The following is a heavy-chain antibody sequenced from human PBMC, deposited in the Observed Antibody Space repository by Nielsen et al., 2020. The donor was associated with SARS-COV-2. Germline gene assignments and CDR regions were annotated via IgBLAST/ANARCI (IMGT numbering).Heavy chain of an antibody. V-gene: IGHV5-10-1*01. CDR2: IDPSDSYT. CDR3: ARLYYYGSGSYSLHLDY. D-gene: IGHD3-10*01. CDR1: GYSFTNYW. J-gene: IGHJ4*02. Sequence: GGSLRLSCKGSGYSFTNYWISWVRQMPGKGLEWMGRIDPSDSYTNYSPSFQGHVTISADKSISTAYLQWSSLKASDTAMYYCARLYYYGSGSYSLHLDYWGQGTLVTVSS.